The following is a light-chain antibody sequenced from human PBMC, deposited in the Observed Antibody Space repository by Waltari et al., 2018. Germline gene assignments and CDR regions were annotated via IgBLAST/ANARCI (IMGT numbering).Light chain of an antibody. V-gene: IGKV1-5*03. CDR2: SAS. CDR3: QQYDSESYT. CDR1: ESIFIW. Sequence: IQMTPSPSALTASVGNKVPITCRAKESIFIWLAWYQHKPGTAPKLLIYSASTLERGVPSRFSGAGSGTEFTLTISSLQPDDFATYYCQQYDSESYTFGQGTKLEIK. J-gene: IGKJ2*01.